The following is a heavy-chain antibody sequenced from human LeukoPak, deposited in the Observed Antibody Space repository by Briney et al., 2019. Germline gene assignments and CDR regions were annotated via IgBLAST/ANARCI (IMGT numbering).Heavy chain of an antibody. CDR1: GFTFSSYS. V-gene: IGHV3-48*01. CDR2: ITSSSSTI. CDR3: ARIRPSYYMDV. D-gene: IGHD3-10*01. Sequence: GGSLRLSCAASGFTFSSYSMNWVRQAPGKGLEWVSFITSSSSTIYYADSVKGRFTISRDNAKNSLSLQMNSLRAEDTAVYYCARIRPSYYMDVWGKGTTVTVSS. J-gene: IGHJ6*03.